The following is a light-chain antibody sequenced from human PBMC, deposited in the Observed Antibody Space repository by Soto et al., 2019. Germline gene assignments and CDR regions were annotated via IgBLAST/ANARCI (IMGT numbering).Light chain of an antibody. J-gene: IGKJ1*01. V-gene: IGKV3-20*01. CDR2: GAS. Sequence: ETVLTQSPGTMPLSPGERATLACRARQTISRNYLAWYRQTPGQAPRLLIYGASNRATGIADRFSGSGSGTDLNLIISRLEPEDCALYYCQQYGSSPWTFGQGTKVEIK. CDR3: QQYGSSPWT. CDR1: QTISRNY.